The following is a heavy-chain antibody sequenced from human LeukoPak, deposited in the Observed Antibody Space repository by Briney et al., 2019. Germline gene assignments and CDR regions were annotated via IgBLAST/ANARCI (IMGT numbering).Heavy chain of an antibody. J-gene: IGHJ4*02. CDR1: GFTFSTYA. CDR3: ATSIRRITISS. Sequence: GGSLRLSCAASGFTFSTYAMHWVRQAPGKGLEWLTVISYNGSHQYYSDSVRGRFTISRNNSRNSVFLQINRLRPEDTAVYYCATSIRRITISSWGRGTLVTVSS. V-gene: IGHV3-30*04. D-gene: IGHD3-3*01. CDR2: ISYNGSHQ.